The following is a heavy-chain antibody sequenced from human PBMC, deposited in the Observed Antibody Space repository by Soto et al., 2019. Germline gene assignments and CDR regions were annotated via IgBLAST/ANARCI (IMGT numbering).Heavy chain of an antibody. CDR1: GFTFSSYG. J-gene: IGHJ6*03. CDR3: AKVAITLTTSYYYMDV. D-gene: IGHD4-17*01. Sequence: QVQLVESGGGVVQPGRSLRLSCAASGFTFSSYGMHWVRQAPGKGLEWVALISYDGSNKYYADSVKGRFTISSDNSKNTLYLQMNSLRAEDTAVYYCAKVAITLTTSYYYMDVWGKGTTVTVSS. CDR2: ISYDGSNK. V-gene: IGHV3-30*18.